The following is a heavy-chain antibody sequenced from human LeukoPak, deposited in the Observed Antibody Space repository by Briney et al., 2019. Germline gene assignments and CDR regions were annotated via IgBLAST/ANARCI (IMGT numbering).Heavy chain of an antibody. CDR3: AGSGDQVGAPGDAFDI. CDR1: GFTFSSYS. D-gene: IGHD1-26*01. CDR2: ISSSSSTI. V-gene: IGHV3-48*01. J-gene: IGHJ3*02. Sequence: PGGSLRLSCAASGFTFSSYSMNWVRQAPGKGLERVSYISSSSSTIYYADSVKGRFTISRDNAKNSLYLQMNSLRAEDKAVYYCAGSGDQVGAPGDAFDIWGQGTMVTVSS.